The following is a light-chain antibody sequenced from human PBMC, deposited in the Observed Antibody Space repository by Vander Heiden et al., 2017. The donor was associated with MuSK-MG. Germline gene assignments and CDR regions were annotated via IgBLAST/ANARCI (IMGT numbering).Light chain of an antibody. CDR3: QQRSHWPRLT. V-gene: IGKV3-11*01. J-gene: IGKJ4*01. CDR2: DAS. Sequence: IVLTHSPATLSLSPVDIATLSCSASQSISTYLAWYQQKPGQAPRLLIYDASNRATGIPARFSGSGSGTDFTLTISSLEPEDFALYYCQQRSHWPRLTFGGGTKVEIK. CDR1: QSISTY.